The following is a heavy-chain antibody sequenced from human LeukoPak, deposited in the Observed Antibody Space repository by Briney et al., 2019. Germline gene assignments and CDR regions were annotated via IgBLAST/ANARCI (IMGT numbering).Heavy chain of an antibody. V-gene: IGHV3-66*01. CDR3: AREGSSWAFDY. CDR2: IYSGGST. Sequence: GGSLRLSCAASGFTVSSNYMSWVRQAPGKGLEWVSVIYSGGSTYYADSVKGRFTISRDNSKNTLYLQMNSLRAEDTAVCYCAREGSSWAFDYWGQGTLVTVSS. J-gene: IGHJ4*02. CDR1: GFTVSSNY. D-gene: IGHD6-13*01.